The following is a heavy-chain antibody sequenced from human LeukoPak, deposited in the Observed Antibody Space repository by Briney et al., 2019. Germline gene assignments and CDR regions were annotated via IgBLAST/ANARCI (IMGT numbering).Heavy chain of an antibody. V-gene: IGHV3-11*01. CDR2: ISSNGNTI. CDR1: GFTFRNYY. Sequence: GGSLRLSCAASGFTFRNYYMIWIRQATGKGLEWLSYISSNGNTIYYADSVRGRFTVSRDNVKNSLFVEMNSLRAEDTAVYYCAGDGYNYFDFWGQGTLVTVSS. D-gene: IGHD5-24*01. J-gene: IGHJ4*02. CDR3: AGDGYNYFDF.